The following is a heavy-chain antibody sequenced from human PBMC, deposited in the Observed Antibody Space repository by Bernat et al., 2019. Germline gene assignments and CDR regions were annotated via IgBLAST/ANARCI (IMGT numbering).Heavy chain of an antibody. CDR1: GYTFTSYG. Sequence: QVQLVQSGAEVKKPGASVKVSCKASGYTFTSYGISWVRQAPGQGLEWMGWISAYNGNTNYAQKLQGRVTMTTDTSTSAAYMELRSLRSDDTAVYYCARDTDDILTGYSLDYWGQGTLVTVSS. CDR2: ISAYNGNT. CDR3: ARDTDDILTGYSLDY. D-gene: IGHD3-9*01. V-gene: IGHV1-18*01. J-gene: IGHJ4*02.